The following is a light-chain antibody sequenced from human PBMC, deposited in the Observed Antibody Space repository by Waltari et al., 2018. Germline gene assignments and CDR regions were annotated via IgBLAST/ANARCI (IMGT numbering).Light chain of an antibody. Sequence: DIHLTQSPSSLSASVGDRVTITCRTSENVKFFLNWYQQKPGKAPSLLIYKTSTLQDGVPSRFSGSGSGTDYTLTITTLQSEDVASYYCQHNFGVPYSFGQGTKVEIK. CDR3: QHNFGVPYS. CDR2: KTS. V-gene: IGKV1-39*01. CDR1: ENVKFF. J-gene: IGKJ2*03.